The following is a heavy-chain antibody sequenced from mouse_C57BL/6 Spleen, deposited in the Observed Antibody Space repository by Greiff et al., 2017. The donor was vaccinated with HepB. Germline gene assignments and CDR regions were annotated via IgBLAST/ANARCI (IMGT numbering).Heavy chain of an antibody. V-gene: IGHV1-80*01. Sequence: VQGVESGAELVKPGASVKISCKASGYAFSSYWMNWVKQRPGKGLEWIGQIYPGDGDTNYNEKFKGKATLTADKSSSTAYMQLSSLTSEDSAVYFCARSGETVVSTGDYWGQGTSVTVSS. CDR1: GYAFSSYW. D-gene: IGHD1-1*01. CDR3: ARSGETVVSTGDY. J-gene: IGHJ4*01. CDR2: IYPGDGDT.